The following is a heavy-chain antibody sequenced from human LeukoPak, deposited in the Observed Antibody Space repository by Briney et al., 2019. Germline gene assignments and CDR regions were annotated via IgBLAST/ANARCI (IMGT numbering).Heavy chain of an antibody. J-gene: IGHJ5*02. CDR3: ARAPTGVLRFLERQGWFDP. V-gene: IGHV1-2*02. CDR1: GYTFTGYY. CDR2: INPNSGGT. D-gene: IGHD3-3*01. Sequence: ASVKVSCKASGYTFTGYYMHWVRQAPGQGLEWMGWINPNSGGTNYAQKFQGRVTMTRDTSISTAYMELSSLRSEDTAVYYCARAPTGVLRFLERQGWFDPWGQGTLVTVSS.